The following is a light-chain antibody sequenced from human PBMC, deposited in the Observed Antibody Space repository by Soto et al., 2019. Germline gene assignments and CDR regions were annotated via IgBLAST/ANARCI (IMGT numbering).Light chain of an antibody. V-gene: IGLV2-23*03. Sequence: QSALTQPASVSGSPGQSITISCTGTSSDVGSYNLVSWYQQHPDEAPKLILYEGSKRPSGVSNRFSGSKSGNTASLTISGLQAEDEAYYYCWSYAGNTIFVFGGGTQLTVL. CDR1: SSDVGSYNL. CDR2: EGS. CDR3: WSYAGNTIFV. J-gene: IGLJ2*01.